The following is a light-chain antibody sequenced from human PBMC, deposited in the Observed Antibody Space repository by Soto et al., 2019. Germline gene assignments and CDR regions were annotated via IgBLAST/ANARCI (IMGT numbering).Light chain of an antibody. J-gene: IGKJ4*01. CDR1: QSISTW. CDR2: KAS. V-gene: IGKV1-5*03. CDR3: QQYTNYSLT. Sequence: DIQMTQSPSTLSASVGDRVTITCRASQSISTWLAWYQQKPGKAPKFLIYKASILESGVPSRFSGSGSGTEITLTISSLQPDDFATYYCQQYTNYSLTFGGGTKVEIK.